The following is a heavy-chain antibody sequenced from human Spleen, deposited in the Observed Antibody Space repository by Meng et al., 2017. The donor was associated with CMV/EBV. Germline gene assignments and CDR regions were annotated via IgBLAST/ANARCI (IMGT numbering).Heavy chain of an antibody. V-gene: IGHV3-7*01. CDR2: IKQDGSEK. Sequence: GGSLKISCTASGFTFSNYWMNWVRQAPGKGLEWVATIKQDGSEKYFMDSVKGRFTISRDNAKNSMFLQMNSLRGEDTAIYYCARGTGEPGMDYWGQGALVTVSS. J-gene: IGHJ4*02. CDR3: ARGTGEPGMDY. CDR1: GFTFSNYW. D-gene: IGHD1-1*01.